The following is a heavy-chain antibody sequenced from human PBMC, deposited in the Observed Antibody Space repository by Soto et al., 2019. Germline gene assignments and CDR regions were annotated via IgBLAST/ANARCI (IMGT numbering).Heavy chain of an antibody. CDR3: AKSDRRQQVHPNWFDP. D-gene: IGHD6-13*01. J-gene: IGHJ5*02. CDR2: ISGSGGST. V-gene: IGHV3-23*01. Sequence: PGGSLRLSCAASGFTFSSYAMSWVRQAPGKGLEWVSAISGSGGSTYYADSVKGRFTISRDNSKNTLYLQMNSLRAEDTAVYYCAKSDRRQQVHPNWFDPWGQGTLVTVSS. CDR1: GFTFSSYA.